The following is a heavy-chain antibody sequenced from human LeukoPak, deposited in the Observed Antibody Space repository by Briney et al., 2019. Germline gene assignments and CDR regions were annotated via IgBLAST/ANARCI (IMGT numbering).Heavy chain of an antibody. D-gene: IGHD4-17*01. J-gene: IGHJ4*02. V-gene: IGHV4-31*03. Sequence: SQTLSLTCTVSGGSISSGGYYWRWIRQHPGKGLEWIGYIYYSGTTYYNPSLKSRVSISLDTSKNQFSLNLSSVTAADTAVYYSARSGTVTTWNYWGQGTLVTVSS. CDR2: IYYSGTT. CDR1: GGSISSGGYY. CDR3: ARSGTVTTWNY.